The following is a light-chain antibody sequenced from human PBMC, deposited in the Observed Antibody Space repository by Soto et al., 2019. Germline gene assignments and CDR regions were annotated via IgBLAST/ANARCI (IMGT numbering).Light chain of an antibody. CDR3: PHRGEWPPGDT. CDR2: DPP. J-gene: IGKJ5*01. V-gene: IGKV3-11*01. Sequence: EIVLTQSPATLSLSPGERATLSCRASQRIQNSSAWYKQKPGQAPMLLISDPPPRPPSIPARFGGRGYGTDFPLTLSSLEPEDFAVYSRPHRGEWPPGDTFGQGTRLEIK. CDR1: QRIQNS.